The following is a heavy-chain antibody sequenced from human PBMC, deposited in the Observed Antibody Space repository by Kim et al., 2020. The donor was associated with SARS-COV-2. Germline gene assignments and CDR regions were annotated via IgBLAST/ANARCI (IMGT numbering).Heavy chain of an antibody. J-gene: IGHJ4*02. CDR3: AKDMGGGFGELPIDY. V-gene: IGHV3-9*01. CDR1: GFTFGDYA. Sequence: GGSLRLSCAASGFTFGDYAMHWVRQAPGKGLEWVAGISWNSGSIGYADSVKGRFTISRDNAKNSLYLQMNSLRAEDTALYYCAKDMGGGFGELPIDYWGQGTLVTVSS. D-gene: IGHD3-10*01. CDR2: ISWNSGSI.